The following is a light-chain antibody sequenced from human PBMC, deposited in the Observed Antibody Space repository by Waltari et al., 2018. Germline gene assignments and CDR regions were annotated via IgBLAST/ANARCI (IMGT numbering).Light chain of an antibody. Sequence: QSALPQPASVSGSPGQSITLSCTGTSSDVGSYNPVSWYQDHPGQGPKVMIYDVSNRPSGVSARFSGSKSGNTASLTISGLQAEDEADYYCSSQSSNNVVLFGGGTKLTVL. CDR2: DVS. CDR1: SSDVGSYNP. CDR3: SSQSSNNVVL. J-gene: IGLJ2*01. V-gene: IGLV2-14*03.